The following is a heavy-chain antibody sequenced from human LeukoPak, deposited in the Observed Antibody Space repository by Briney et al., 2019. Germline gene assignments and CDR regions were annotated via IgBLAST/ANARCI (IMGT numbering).Heavy chain of an antibody. CDR1: GFTFSSHA. CDR3: AKYYYGSETYYTYFDY. CDR2: ISGSGGST. D-gene: IGHD3-10*01. J-gene: IGHJ4*02. V-gene: IGHV3-23*01. Sequence: GGSLRLSCAASGFTFSSHAMSWVRQAPGKGLEWVSGISGSGGSTYYADSVKGRFTISRDNSKNTLYLQMNSLRAEDTAVYYCAKYYYGSETYYTYFDYWGQGTLVTVSS.